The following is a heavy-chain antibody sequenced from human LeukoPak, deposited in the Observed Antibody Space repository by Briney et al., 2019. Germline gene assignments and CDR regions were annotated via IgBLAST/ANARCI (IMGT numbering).Heavy chain of an antibody. Sequence: GGSLRHSCAASGFTFSDYYMSWIRQAPGKGLEWVSYISSSGSTIYYADSVKGRFTISRDNAKNSLYLQMNSLRAEDTAVYYCAKDRGASSGWYYYYYGMDVWGQGTTVTVSS. CDR1: GFTFSDYY. V-gene: IGHV3-11*01. D-gene: IGHD6-19*01. J-gene: IGHJ6*02. CDR2: ISSSGSTI. CDR3: AKDRGASSGWYYYYYGMDV.